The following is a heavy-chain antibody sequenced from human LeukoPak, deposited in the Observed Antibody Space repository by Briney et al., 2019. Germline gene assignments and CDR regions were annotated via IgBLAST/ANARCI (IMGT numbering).Heavy chain of an antibody. CDR1: GGTFTSYG. Sequence: PEASVKVSCKASGGTFTSYGISWVRQAPGQGLEWMGWISAYNGNANYAQKLQGRVTMTTDTSTSTAYMELRSLRSDDTAVYYCARVPGKWLTHGDYYYYYGMDVWGQGTTVTVSS. D-gene: IGHD6-19*01. V-gene: IGHV1-18*01. CDR3: ARVPGKWLTHGDYYYYYGMDV. J-gene: IGHJ6*02. CDR2: ISAYNGNA.